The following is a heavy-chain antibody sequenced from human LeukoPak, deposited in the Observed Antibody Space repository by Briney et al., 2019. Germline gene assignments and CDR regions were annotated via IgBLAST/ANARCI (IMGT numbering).Heavy chain of an antibody. CDR3: ARDRGGKGSAIFY. Sequence: ASVKVSCKASGYTFPSYGINWVRQAPGQGLEWMGWIRPHTGETNSAQRFQDRVTMTTGTSTTTAYMELRSLRFDDTAVYYCARDRGGKGSAIFYWGQGSLVTVSS. V-gene: IGHV1-18*01. CDR1: GYTFPSYG. D-gene: IGHD2-2*01. J-gene: IGHJ4*02. CDR2: IRPHTGET.